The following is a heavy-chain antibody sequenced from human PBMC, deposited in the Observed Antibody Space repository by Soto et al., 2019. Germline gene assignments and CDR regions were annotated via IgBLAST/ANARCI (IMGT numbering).Heavy chain of an antibody. CDR1: GFIFDDYA. Sequence: ESGGGLVQPGRSLRLSCAASGFIFDDYAMHWVRQAPGKGLEWVSVISGNSGSLGYADSVKGRFTISRDNAKNSLYLQMNSLRAEDTAMYYCARSLFMVAPDNEPFDYWGQGTLVTVSS. D-gene: IGHD5-12*01. V-gene: IGHV3-9*01. CDR3: ARSLFMVAPDNEPFDY. CDR2: ISGNSGSL. J-gene: IGHJ4*02.